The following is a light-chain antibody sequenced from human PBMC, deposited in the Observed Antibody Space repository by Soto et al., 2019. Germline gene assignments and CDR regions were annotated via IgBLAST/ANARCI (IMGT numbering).Light chain of an antibody. CDR1: SSDVGSYNL. V-gene: IGLV2-23*01. J-gene: IGLJ2*01. CDR3: CSFVGSSSSVV. CDR2: EGS. Sequence: QSALTQPASVSGSPGQSITISCTRTSSDVGSYNLVSWYQQHPGKAPKLINFEGSERPSGVSNRFSGSKSGNTTSLTISGLQAEDEDDYYCCSFVGSSSSVVFGGGTKVTVL.